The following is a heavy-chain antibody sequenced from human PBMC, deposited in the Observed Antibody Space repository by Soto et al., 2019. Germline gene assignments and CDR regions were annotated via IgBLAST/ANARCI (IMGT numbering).Heavy chain of an antibody. Sequence: SETLSLTCTVSGGSISSGDYYWSWIRQPPGKGLEWIGYIYYSGSTYYNPSLKSRVTISVDTSKNQFSLKLSSVTAADTAVYYCARGGYDILTGLGCWFDPWGQGTRVTVS. CDR1: GGSISSGDYY. CDR3: ARGGYDILTGLGCWFDP. J-gene: IGHJ5*02. D-gene: IGHD3-9*01. V-gene: IGHV4-30-4*01. CDR2: IYYSGST.